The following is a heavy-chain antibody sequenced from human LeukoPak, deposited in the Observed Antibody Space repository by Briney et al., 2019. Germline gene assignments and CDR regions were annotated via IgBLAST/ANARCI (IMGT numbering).Heavy chain of an antibody. Sequence: SETLSLTSSLSGDSPSSAYWSWVRQPPGKGLEWIGFIYNSMSTNYNPSLRSRVTISVDTSNNHFSLILSYVTGAETAVSSCGGRTISTEGEDLDIWGQGTMVTVSS. D-gene: IGHD3-9*01. CDR2: IYNSMST. V-gene: IGHV4-59*08. CDR3: GGRTISTEGEDLDI. J-gene: IGHJ3*02. CDR1: GDSPSSAY.